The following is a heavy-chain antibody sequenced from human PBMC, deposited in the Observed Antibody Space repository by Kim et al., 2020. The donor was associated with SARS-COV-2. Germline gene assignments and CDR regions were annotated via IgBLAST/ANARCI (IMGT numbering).Heavy chain of an antibody. CDR3: TRLGYNFGIKPVDW. D-gene: IGHD5-18*01. J-gene: IGHJ4*02. CDR2: ISSSSSHV. V-gene: IGHV3-21*01. CDR1: GFTFSNYA. Sequence: GGSLRLSCVASGFTFSNYAMNWVRQAPGKGLEWVSSISSSSSHVYYADSVQGRFTISRDNAKNSLYLQMNSLRAEDTALYYCTRLGYNFGIKPVDWWGQGTLVTVSS.